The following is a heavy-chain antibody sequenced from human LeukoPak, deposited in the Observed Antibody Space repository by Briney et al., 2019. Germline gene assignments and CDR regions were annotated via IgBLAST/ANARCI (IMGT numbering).Heavy chain of an antibody. CDR1: GGTFSSYA. CDR2: IIPIFGTA. D-gene: IGHD1-26*01. Sequence: SVKVSCKASGGTFSSYAISWVRQAPGQGLEWMGGIIPIFGTANYAQKFQGRVTITADKSTSTAYMELSSLRSEDTAVYYCASDVDASGSYSYWGQGTLVTVSS. CDR3: ASDVDASGSYSY. J-gene: IGHJ4*02. V-gene: IGHV1-69*06.